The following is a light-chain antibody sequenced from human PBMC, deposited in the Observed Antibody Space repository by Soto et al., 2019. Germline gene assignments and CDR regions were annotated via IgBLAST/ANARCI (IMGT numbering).Light chain of an antibody. V-gene: IGKV3-20*01. CDR1: QSVSSGS. CDR3: QQYAGSPRT. J-gene: IGKJ2*01. CDR2: GAS. Sequence: EIVLTQSPGTLSVSPGERATLSCRASQSVSSGSLAWYQQNRGQAPRLLIYGASSRATGIPDRFSGSGSETDFTLTITRREPEDSAVYYCQQYAGSPRTFGWGTKVDIK.